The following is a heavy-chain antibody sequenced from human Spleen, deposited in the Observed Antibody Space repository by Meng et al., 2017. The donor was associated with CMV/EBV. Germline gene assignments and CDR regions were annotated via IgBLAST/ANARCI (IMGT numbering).Heavy chain of an antibody. CDR2: IYPGDSDT. V-gene: IGHV5-51*01. J-gene: IGHJ6*02. CDR3: AKLDTSGYSYYGMDV. D-gene: IGHD5-18*01. CDR1: GYSFTSYW. Sequence: KVSCKGSGYSFTSYWIGWVRQMPGKGLEWMAIIYPGDSDTRYNPSFRGQVTISADKSVITAYLQWSSLKASDTAMYYCAKLDTSGYSYYGMDVWGQGTSVTVSS.